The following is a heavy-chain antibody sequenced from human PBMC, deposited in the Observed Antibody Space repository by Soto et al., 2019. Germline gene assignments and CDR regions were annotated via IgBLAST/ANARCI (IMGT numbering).Heavy chain of an antibody. CDR2: INVNSGNT. CDR1: GYIFTNND. CDR3: ARGHEWGVVEARNYYFDY. D-gene: IGHD2-15*01. Sequence: QVQLVQSGAEVKKPGASVKVSCKASGYIFTNNDMNWVRQATGQGLEWMGLINVNSGNTAYAQRFQGRVTVTRDTSTSTAYMELTSLTSEDTAVYYCARGHEWGVVEARNYYFDYWGQGTLVTVSS. J-gene: IGHJ4*02. V-gene: IGHV1-8*01.